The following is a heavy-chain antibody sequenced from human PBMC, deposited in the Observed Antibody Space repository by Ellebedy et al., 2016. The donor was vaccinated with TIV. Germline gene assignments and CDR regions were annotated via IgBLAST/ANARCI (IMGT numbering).Heavy chain of an antibody. CDR1: GFTFSSYG. D-gene: IGHD4/OR15-4a*01. CDR3: ARDLVPRDRENFDY. CDR2: ISYDGSNK. J-gene: IGHJ4*02. V-gene: IGHV3-30*03. Sequence: PGGSLRLSCAASGFTFSSYGMHWVRQAPGKGLEWVAVISYDGSNKYYADSVKGRFTISRDNSKNTLYLQMNSLRAEDTAVYYCARDLVPRDRENFDYWGQGTLVTVSS.